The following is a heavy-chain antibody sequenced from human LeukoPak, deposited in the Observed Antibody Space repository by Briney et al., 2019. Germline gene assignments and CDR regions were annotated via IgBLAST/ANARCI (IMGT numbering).Heavy chain of an antibody. CDR2: IREDGSNK. Sequence: PGGSLRLSYAAAGFTFSSYCMHCVRQAPGKGRECVAFIREDGSNKYYPDCVNGRFTISRDNSKNTLYLQMNSLRAEDTAVYYCAKDVTMVRGAQDYYGMDVWGQGTTVTVSS. CDR1: GFTFSSYC. J-gene: IGHJ6*02. V-gene: IGHV3-30*02. D-gene: IGHD3-10*01. CDR3: AKDVTMVRGAQDYYGMDV.